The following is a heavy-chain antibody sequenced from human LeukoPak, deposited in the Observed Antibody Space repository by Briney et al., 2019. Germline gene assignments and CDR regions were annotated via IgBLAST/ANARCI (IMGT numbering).Heavy chain of an antibody. CDR3: ARGLPRLDHLHSSIWWR. V-gene: IGHV3-21*01. J-gene: IGHJ4*02. Sequence: GGSLRLYCAASGFTFSSYSMNWVRQAQGQGLEWVSSISSSSSYIYYADSVKGRFTISRDNAKNSLYLQRNGLRAGDTACYYWARGLPRLDHLHSSIWWRGGQGTLVTVSS. CDR2: ISSSSSYI. D-gene: IGHD6-13*01. CDR1: GFTFSSYS.